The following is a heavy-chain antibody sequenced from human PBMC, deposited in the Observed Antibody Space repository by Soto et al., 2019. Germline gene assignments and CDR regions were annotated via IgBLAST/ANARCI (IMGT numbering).Heavy chain of an antibody. CDR2: IYSEGTP. J-gene: IGHJ6*02. CDR1: GITFGSRA. CDR3: ARSTYYDILTGSYYYYAMDV. Sequence: GGSLRLSCVASGITFGSRAMSWVRQAPGKGLEWVSVIYSEGTPYYADSVKGRFTISRENSNNTLYLHMNNLRAEDTAVYYCARSTYYDILTGSYYYYAMDVWGQGTTVTVSS. D-gene: IGHD3-9*01. V-gene: IGHV3-53*01.